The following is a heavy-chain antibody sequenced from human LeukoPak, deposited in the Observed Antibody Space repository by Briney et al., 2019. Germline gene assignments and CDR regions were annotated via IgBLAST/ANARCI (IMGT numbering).Heavy chain of an antibody. V-gene: IGHV3-33*01. J-gene: IGHJ3*02. CDR3: ARDAFIGSPRGAFDI. D-gene: IGHD1-26*01. CDR2: IWHDGSNT. Sequence: GGSLRLSCAASGFTFSTYGMHWVRQAPGKGLEWVAVIWHDGSNTYYADSVRGRFTISRDNSKSTLYLQMNSLRAEDTAVFYCARDAFIGSPRGAFDIWGQGTMVTVSS. CDR1: GFTFSTYG.